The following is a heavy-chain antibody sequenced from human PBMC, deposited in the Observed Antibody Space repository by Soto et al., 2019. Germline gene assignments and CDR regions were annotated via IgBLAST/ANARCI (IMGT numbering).Heavy chain of an antibody. D-gene: IGHD1-1*01. J-gene: IGHJ6*02. CDR1: GFTFSSYN. Sequence: AGGSLRLSCAASGFTFSSYNMNWVRQAPGKGLEWVSSISGSSSYIYYADSVKGRFTISRDNAKNSLYLQMNSLRAEDTAVYYCASTRRDFYKIYYYYYGMDVSGPRTTGT. V-gene: IGHV3-21*01. CDR2: ISGSSSYI. CDR3: ASTRRDFYKIYYYYYGMDV.